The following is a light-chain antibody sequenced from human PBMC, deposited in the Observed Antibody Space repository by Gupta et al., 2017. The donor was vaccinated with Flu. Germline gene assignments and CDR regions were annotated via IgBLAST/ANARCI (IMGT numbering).Light chain of an antibody. J-gene: IGLJ3*02. CDR2: STN. Sequence: TVTLTCASITGAVTSGYYPNWFQQKPGQAPRALIYSTNNKHSGTPARFSGSLRGDTAALTLSGVQHEDEADYYCLLYNGGVNWVFGGGTKLTVL. CDR1: TGAVTSGYY. CDR3: LLYNGGVNWV. V-gene: IGLV7-43*01.